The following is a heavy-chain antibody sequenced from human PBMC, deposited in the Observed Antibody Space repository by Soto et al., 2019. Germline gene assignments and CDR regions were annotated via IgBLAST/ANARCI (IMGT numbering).Heavy chain of an antibody. J-gene: IGHJ4*02. CDR1: GGSISSGGYS. D-gene: IGHD5-12*01. V-gene: IGHV4-30-2*01. Sequence: PSETLSLTCAVCGGSISSGGYSWSWIRQPPGKGLEWIGYIYHSGSTYYNPSLKSRVTISVDTSKNQFPLKLSSVTAADTAVYYCARLGSGYDSLHPGYWGQGTLVTVS. CDR3: ARLGSGYDSLHPGY. CDR2: IYHSGST.